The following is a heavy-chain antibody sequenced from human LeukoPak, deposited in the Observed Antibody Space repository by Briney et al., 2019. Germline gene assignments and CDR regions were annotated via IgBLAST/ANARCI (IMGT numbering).Heavy chain of an antibody. CDR3: ASLDGSGSDY. D-gene: IGHD3-10*01. J-gene: IGHJ4*02. V-gene: IGHV5-51*01. CDR1: GYSFTSYW. Sequence: GESLEISCKGSGYSFTSYWIGWGRQMPGKGLEGMGIIYPGDSDTRYSPSFQGQVTISADKSISTAYLQWSTLNASDTALYYCASLDGSGSDYWGQGTLVTVSS. CDR2: IYPGDSDT.